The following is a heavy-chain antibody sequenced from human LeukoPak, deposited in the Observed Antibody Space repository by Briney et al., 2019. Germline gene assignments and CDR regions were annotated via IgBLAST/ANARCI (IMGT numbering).Heavy chain of an antibody. V-gene: IGHV3-21*01. CDR3: ASRAGTVP. CDR1: GFTFSVYS. J-gene: IGHJ5*02. D-gene: IGHD6-13*01. CDR2: ISSTSGSI. Sequence: PGGSLRLSCAASGFTFSVYSMNWVRQAPGKGLEWVSSISSTSGSIKYADSVKGRFAISRDNAKNSIYLQMNSLRAEDTAVYYCASRAGTVPWGQGTLVTVSS.